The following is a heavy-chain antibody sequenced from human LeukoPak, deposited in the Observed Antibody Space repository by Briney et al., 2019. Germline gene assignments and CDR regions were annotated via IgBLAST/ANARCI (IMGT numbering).Heavy chain of an antibody. D-gene: IGHD5-12*01. CDR1: GYTFTSYG. CDR2: ISVYNGNT. Sequence: GASVKVSCKASGYTFTSYGISWVRQAPGQGLEWMGWISVYNGNTNYTQKFQGRVTMTTDTSTTTAYMELRSLRSDDTAVYYCARVLGSGYDLRGWFDPWGQGTLVTVSS. J-gene: IGHJ5*02. CDR3: ARVLGSGYDLRGWFDP. V-gene: IGHV1-18*01.